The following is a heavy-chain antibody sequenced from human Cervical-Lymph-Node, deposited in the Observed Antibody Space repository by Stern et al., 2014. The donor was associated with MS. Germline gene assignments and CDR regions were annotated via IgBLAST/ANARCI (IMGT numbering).Heavy chain of an antibody. CDR1: GGSISSSSYY. J-gene: IGHJ4*02. D-gene: IGHD5-24*01. CDR2: IYYSGST. Sequence: VQLVESCPGLVKPSETLSLTCTVSGGSISSSSYYWGWIRQPPGKGLEWLGSIYYSGSTYYNPSLKSRVPISEETSNNHFALKLSSVTAADTAVYYCARHKSRDGYNSAFDYWGQGTLVTVSS. CDR3: ARHKSRDGYNSAFDY. V-gene: IGHV4-39*01.